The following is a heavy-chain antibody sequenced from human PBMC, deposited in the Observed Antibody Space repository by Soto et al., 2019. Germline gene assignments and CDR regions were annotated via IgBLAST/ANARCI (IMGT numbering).Heavy chain of an antibody. CDR3: ARARRAVAGTGYWFDP. Sequence: SETLSLTCTVSGGSISSGGYCWSWIRQHPGKGLEWIGYIYYSGSTYYNPSLKSRVTISVDTSKNQFSLKLSSVTAADTAVYYCARARRAVAGTGYWFDPWGQGTLVTVSS. J-gene: IGHJ5*02. CDR1: GGSISSGGYC. D-gene: IGHD6-19*01. V-gene: IGHV4-31*03. CDR2: IYYSGST.